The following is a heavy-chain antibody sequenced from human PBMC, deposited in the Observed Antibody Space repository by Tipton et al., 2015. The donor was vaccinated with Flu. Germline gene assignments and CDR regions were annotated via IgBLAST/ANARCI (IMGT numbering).Heavy chain of an antibody. CDR3: ARRDYSNYVSEPKNWFDP. D-gene: IGHD4-11*01. CDR1: GYSISSGFY. Sequence: TLSLTCDVSGYSISSGFYWGWIRQPAGEGLEWIGRIYTNANTNYKASLKSRVTISIDRSKNQFSLRLSSVTAADTAVYYCARRDYSNYVSEPKNWFDPWGQGTLVTVSS. V-gene: IGHV4-61*02. CDR2: IYTNANT. J-gene: IGHJ5*02.